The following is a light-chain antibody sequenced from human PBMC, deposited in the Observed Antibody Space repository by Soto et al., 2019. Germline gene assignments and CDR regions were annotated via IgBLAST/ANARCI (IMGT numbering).Light chain of an antibody. CDR3: QQFNSYPRT. Sequence: AIQLTQSPSSLSASVGDRVTITCRASQGISSPLAWYQQKPGKAPKLLIYDASSLESGVASRFSGSGSGTDFTLTISSLQREDFATYYCQQFNSYPRTFGQGSRWIS. V-gene: IGKV1-13*02. CDR2: DAS. CDR1: QGISSP. J-gene: IGKJ1*01.